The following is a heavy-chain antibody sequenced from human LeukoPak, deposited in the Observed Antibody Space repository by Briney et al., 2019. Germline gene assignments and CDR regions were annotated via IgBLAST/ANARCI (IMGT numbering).Heavy chain of an antibody. J-gene: IGHJ4*02. CDR2: ISNDGTIQ. Sequence: GGSLRLSCAASGFTFRPYAMHWVRQAPGKGLEWFTVISNDGTIQYYADSVKGRFTISRDNSKNILNPQTDSLRPEDTALHYCARAMVRCVIPYWGEGTLVTVSS. D-gene: IGHD3-10*01. CDR3: ARAMVRCVIPY. V-gene: IGHV3-30*04. CDR1: GFTFRPYA.